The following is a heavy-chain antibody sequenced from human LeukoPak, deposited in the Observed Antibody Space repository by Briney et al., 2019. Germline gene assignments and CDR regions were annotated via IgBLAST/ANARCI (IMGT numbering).Heavy chain of an antibody. V-gene: IGHV3-7*01. CDR3: ARGKSLLYDYVWGSYPFDY. D-gene: IGHD3-16*02. CDR2: IKQDESEK. CDR1: GFTFSSYW. Sequence: GGSLRLSCAASGFTFSSYWMSWVRQAPGKGLEWVANIKQDESEKYYVDSVKGRFTISRDNAKNSLYLQMNSLRAEDTAVYYCARGKSLLYDYVWGSYPFDYWGQGTLVTVSS. J-gene: IGHJ4*02.